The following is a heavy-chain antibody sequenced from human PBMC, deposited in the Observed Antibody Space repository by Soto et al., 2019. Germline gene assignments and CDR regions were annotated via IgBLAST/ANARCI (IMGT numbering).Heavy chain of an antibody. Sequence: SETLSLTCTVSGGSISSYYWSWIRQPPGKGLEWIGYIYYSGSTNYNPSLKSRVTISVDTSKNQFSLKLSSVTAADTAVYYCARLRFLEVYYYGMDVWGQGTTVTVYS. CDR3: ARLRFLEVYYYGMDV. CDR1: GGSISSYY. D-gene: IGHD3-3*01. V-gene: IGHV4-59*01. J-gene: IGHJ6*02. CDR2: IYYSGST.